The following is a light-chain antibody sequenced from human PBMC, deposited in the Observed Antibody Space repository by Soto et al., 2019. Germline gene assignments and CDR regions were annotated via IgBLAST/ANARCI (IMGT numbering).Light chain of an antibody. V-gene: IGKV3-20*01. CDR3: HQYGSSPT. CDR1: QSVSSDY. J-gene: IGKJ5*01. Sequence: EFMLTQSPATLSLSPGERATLSCRASQSVSSDYLAWYHQKPGQPPRLLIYGASSRATGIPDRFSGSGSGTDFTLTISRLEPEDFAVYYCHQYGSSPTFGQGTRLAIK. CDR2: GAS.